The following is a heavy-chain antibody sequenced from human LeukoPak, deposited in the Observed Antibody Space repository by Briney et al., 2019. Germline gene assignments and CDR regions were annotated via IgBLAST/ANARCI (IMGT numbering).Heavy chain of an antibody. J-gene: IGHJ6*03. CDR2: INPNSGGT. CDR3: ARDTHTVTTDYYYYYYMDV. Sequence: ASVKVSCKASGYTFTGYYMHWVRQAPGQGLEWMGWINPNSGGTNYAQKFQGRVTMTRDTSISTAYTELSRLRSDDTAVYYCARDTHTVTTDYYYYYYMDVWGKGTTVTVSS. CDR1: GYTFTGYY. V-gene: IGHV1-2*02. D-gene: IGHD4-17*01.